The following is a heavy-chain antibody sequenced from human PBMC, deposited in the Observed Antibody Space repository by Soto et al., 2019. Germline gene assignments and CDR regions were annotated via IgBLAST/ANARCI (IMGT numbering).Heavy chain of an antibody. Sequence: SETLSLTCTVSGGSISSSSYYWGWIRQPPGKGLEWIGSIYYSGSTYYNPSLKSRVTISVDTSKNQFSLKLSSVTAADTAVYYCARHAKGTRSADFDYWGQGTLVTVSS. J-gene: IGHJ4*02. V-gene: IGHV4-39*01. CDR3: ARHAKGTRSADFDY. CDR1: GGSISSSSYY. CDR2: IYYSGST. D-gene: IGHD2-15*01.